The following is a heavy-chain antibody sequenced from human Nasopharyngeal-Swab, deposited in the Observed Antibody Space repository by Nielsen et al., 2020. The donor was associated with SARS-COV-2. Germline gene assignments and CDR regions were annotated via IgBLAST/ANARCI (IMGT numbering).Heavy chain of an antibody. D-gene: IGHD3-3*01. Sequence: SETLSLTCTVSGGSISSYYWSWIRQPPGKGLEWIGYIYYSGSTNYNHPLKSRITLSVDTSKNQFSLKLSSVTAADTAVYYCARRGGLFGVVSRSMFDPWGQGTLVTVSS. CDR3: ARRGGLFGVVSRSMFDP. J-gene: IGHJ5*02. V-gene: IGHV4-59*08. CDR2: IYYSGST. CDR1: GGSISSYY.